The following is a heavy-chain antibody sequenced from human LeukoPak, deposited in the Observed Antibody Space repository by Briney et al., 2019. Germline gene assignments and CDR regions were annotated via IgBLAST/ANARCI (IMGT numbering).Heavy chain of an antibody. V-gene: IGHV3-30-3*01. J-gene: IGHJ3*02. CDR2: IYDGGSK. CDR3: ASWTHSGHEWQNGGAFDT. D-gene: IGHD5-12*01. CDR1: GFTVSDFT. Sequence: GGSLRLSCAVSGFTVSDFTMHWVRQAPGKGLEWVAVIYDGGSKHHADSVKGRFTISRDNSNDALYLQMNGQKTEDTAIYYCASWTHSGHEWQNGGAFDTWGQGTVVTVSS.